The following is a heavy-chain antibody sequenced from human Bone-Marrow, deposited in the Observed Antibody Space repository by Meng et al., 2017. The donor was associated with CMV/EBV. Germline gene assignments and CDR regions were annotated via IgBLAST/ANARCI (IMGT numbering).Heavy chain of an antibody. V-gene: IGHV1-69*12. CDR3: ARLGYCSGGSCYTGDC. CDR2: IIPIFGTA. Sequence: QVQLVQSGAEVKXPXSSVRVSXKASGGTFSSYAISWVRQAPGQGLEWMGGIIPIFGTANYAQKFQGRVTITADESTSTAYMELSSLRSEDTAVYYCARLGYCSGGSCYTGDCWGQGTLVTVSS. D-gene: IGHD2-15*01. J-gene: IGHJ4*02. CDR1: GGTFSSYA.